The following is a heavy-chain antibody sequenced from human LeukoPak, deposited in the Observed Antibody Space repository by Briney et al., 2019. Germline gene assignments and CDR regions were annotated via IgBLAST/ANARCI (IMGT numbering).Heavy chain of an antibody. Sequence: GESLKISCKGSGYSFTSYWIGWVRQMPGKGLEWMGIIYPGDSDTRYSPSFQGQVTISADKSISTAYLQWSSLKASDTAMYYCARPKHYYDSSGPTSNWFDPWGQGTLVTVSS. CDR1: GYSFTSYW. D-gene: IGHD3-22*01. V-gene: IGHV5-51*01. CDR3: ARPKHYYDSSGPTSNWFDP. J-gene: IGHJ5*02. CDR2: IYPGDSDT.